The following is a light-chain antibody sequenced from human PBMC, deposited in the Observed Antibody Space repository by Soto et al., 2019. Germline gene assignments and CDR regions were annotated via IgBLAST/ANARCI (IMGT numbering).Light chain of an antibody. V-gene: IGLV1-40*01. CDR1: SSNIGAGYD. CDR3: QSYDSGLSGSHA. Sequence: QSVLTQPPSVSGAPGQRVTISCTGSSSNIGAGYDVHWYQQLPGTAPKLLIYGNSNRPSGVPDRFSGSKSGTSASLAITGLQAEDEADYYCQSYDSGLSGSHACGTGTRSPS. CDR2: GNS. J-gene: IGLJ1*01.